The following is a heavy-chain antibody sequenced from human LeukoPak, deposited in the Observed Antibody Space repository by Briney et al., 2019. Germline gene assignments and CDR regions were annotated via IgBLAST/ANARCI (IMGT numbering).Heavy chain of an antibody. CDR1: GFTFSSYS. V-gene: IGHV3-48*01. CDR2: ISSSSGTI. Sequence: GGSLRLSCAGSGFTFSSYSMNWVRQALGKGLEWVSYISSSSGTIYYADSVKGRFTISRDDAKNSLYLQMNSLRAEDTAVYYCASQPRGFDYWGQGTLVTVSS. CDR3: ASQPRGFDY. J-gene: IGHJ4*02.